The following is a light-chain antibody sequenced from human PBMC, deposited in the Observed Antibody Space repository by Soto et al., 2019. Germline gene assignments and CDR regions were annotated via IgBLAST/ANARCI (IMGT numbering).Light chain of an antibody. V-gene: IGKV3-15*01. CDR1: PGVSNT. Sequence: EIVMTQSPATVSLSPGERATLSCRASPGVSNTLAWYQQRPGQAPRLLIYGASIRAPGIPARFSGGGSGTEFTLTITSLQSEDFAVYYCQQYRTSPPTWTFGQGTKVEIK. J-gene: IGKJ1*01. CDR3: QQYRTSPPTWT. CDR2: GAS.